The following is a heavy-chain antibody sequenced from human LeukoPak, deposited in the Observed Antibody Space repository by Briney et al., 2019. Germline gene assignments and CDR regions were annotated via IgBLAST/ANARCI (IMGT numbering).Heavy chain of an antibody. CDR2: IFSNDEK. CDR1: GFSLSNARMG. Sequence: ESGPVLVKPTETLTLTCTVSGFSLSNARMGVSWIRQPPGKALEWLAHIFSNDEKSYSTSLKSRLTISKDTSESQVVLTMTNMDPVDTATYYCARITGYCSGGSCRYFDSWGQGTLVTVSS. J-gene: IGHJ4*02. D-gene: IGHD2-15*01. V-gene: IGHV2-26*01. CDR3: ARITGYCSGGSCRYFDS.